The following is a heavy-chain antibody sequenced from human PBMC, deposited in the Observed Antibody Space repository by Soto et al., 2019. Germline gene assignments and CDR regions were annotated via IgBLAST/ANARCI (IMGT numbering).Heavy chain of an antibody. V-gene: IGHV3-23*01. J-gene: IGHJ4*02. CDR2: ISGSGGST. D-gene: IGHD3-22*01. CDR1: GFTFSSYA. CDR3: AKEEGYYDSSGYYWGPYYFDY. Sequence: VQLLESGGGLVQPGGSLRLSCAASGFTFSSYAMSWVRQAPGKGLEWVSAISGSGGSTYYADSVKGRFTISRDNSKNTLYLQMNSLRAEDTAVYYCAKEEGYYDSSGYYWGPYYFDYWGQGTLVTVSS.